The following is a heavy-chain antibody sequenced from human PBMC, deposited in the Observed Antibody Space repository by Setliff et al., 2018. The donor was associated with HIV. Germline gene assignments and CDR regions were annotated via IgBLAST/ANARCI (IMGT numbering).Heavy chain of an antibody. J-gene: IGHJ6*03. CDR3: ARGANWNYEDYYYYMDV. D-gene: IGHD1-7*01. Sequence: PSETLSLTCAVYGGSFSGYYWSWIRQPPGKGLEWIGEINHSGSTNYNPSLKSRVTISVDTSKNQFSLKLSSVTAADTAVYYCARGANWNYEDYYYYMDVWG. CDR1: GGSFSGYY. V-gene: IGHV4-34*01. CDR2: INHSGST.